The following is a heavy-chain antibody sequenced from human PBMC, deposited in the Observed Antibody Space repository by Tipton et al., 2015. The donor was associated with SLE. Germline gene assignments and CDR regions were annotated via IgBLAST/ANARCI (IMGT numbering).Heavy chain of an antibody. CDR3: AGGTGAYFDY. V-gene: IGHV3-30*02. CDR2: IRADGSNK. Sequence: GSLRLSCAASGFTYSGYAMHWVRQAPGKGLEWVAFIRADGSNKDYADSVKGRFTISRDNSKNTLYLQMNRLRVEDTAVYYCAGGTGAYFDYWGQGTLVTVSS. J-gene: IGHJ4*02. D-gene: IGHD3-16*01. CDR1: GFTYSGYA.